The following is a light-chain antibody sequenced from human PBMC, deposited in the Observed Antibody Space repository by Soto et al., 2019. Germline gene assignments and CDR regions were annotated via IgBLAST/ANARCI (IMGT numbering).Light chain of an antibody. CDR2: DVN. V-gene: IGLV2-14*01. CDR3: SSYTGSSAYVV. J-gene: IGLJ2*01. Sequence: QSVLTQPASVSGSPGQSITISCTGTSSDVGGYNYVSWYQQHPGKAPKLMIYDVNNRPSGVSNRFSGSKSGNTASLTSSGLQAEGEADYYCSSYTGSSAYVVFGGGTKLTVL. CDR1: SSDVGGYNY.